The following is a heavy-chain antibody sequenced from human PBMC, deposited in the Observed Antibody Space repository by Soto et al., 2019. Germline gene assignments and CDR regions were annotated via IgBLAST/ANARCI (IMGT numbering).Heavy chain of an antibody. Sequence: EVQLVASVGGVIRPGGSLRLSCAASGFTFDDYAMSWVRQAPGKGLAWVSGLNWHGSSTGYAAFVKGRFTISRDTAKNPLSLRLNSLRSEDSALCSCGRERGPVSTMDYYCYYSFDVWGKGTRVIGSS. CDR3: GRERGPVSTMDYYCYYSFDV. D-gene: IGHD1-1*01. J-gene: IGHJ6*03. CDR1: GFTFDDYA. CDR2: LNWHGSST. V-gene: IGHV3-20*04.